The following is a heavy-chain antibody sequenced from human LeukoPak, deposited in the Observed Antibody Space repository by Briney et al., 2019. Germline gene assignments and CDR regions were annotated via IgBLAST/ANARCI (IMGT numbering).Heavy chain of an antibody. CDR2: ISWNGGSI. J-gene: IGHJ3*02. Sequence: GGSLRLSFAASGFTFDDYAMHWVRQAPGKGLEWVSGISWNGGSIGYADSVKGRFTISRDNAKNSLYLQMSSLRVEDTASYYCAKDSYGGSGSYYLYSFDMWGQGTMVTVSS. CDR3: AKDSYGGSGSYYLYSFDM. V-gene: IGHV3-9*01. D-gene: IGHD3-10*01. CDR1: GFTFDDYA.